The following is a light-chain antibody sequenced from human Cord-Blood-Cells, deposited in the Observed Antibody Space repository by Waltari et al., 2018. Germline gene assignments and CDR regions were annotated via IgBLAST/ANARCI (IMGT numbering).Light chain of an antibody. J-gene: IGLJ1*01. V-gene: IGLV2-23*03. Sequence: QSALPRRADRTGAVGETITGSCTGTSGDGGSYNLVSWYQQHPGKAPKLMIYEGSKRPSGVSNRFSGSKSGNTASLTTSGLQAEDEADYYCCSYAGSSTFVFGTGTKVTVL. CDR1: SGDGGSYNL. CDR2: EGS. CDR3: CSYAGSSTFV.